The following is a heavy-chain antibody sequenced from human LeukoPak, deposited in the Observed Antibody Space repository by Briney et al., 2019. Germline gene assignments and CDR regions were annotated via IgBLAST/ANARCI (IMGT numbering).Heavy chain of an antibody. CDR2: ISPSGTYT. CDR1: GFTFSDYY. CDR3: ARSCSGGSCYGNYYHGMDV. Sequence: GGSLRLSCTASGFTFSDYYMSWIRQAPGKGLEWVSYISPSGTYTNYAGSVKGRFTISRDNAKNSLYLQMNSLRAEDTVVYYCARSCSGGSCYGNYYHGMDVWGQGTTVTVSS. J-gene: IGHJ6*02. V-gene: IGHV3-11*03. D-gene: IGHD2-15*01.